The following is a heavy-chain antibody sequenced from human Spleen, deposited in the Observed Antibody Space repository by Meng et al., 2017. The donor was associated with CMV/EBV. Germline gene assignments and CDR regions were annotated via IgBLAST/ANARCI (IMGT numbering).Heavy chain of an antibody. CDR2: VFYSGKT. V-gene: IGHV4-39*07. J-gene: IGHJ3*02. CDR3: ARAINGPYDTFDI. Sequence: SETMSITCTVSGGSISSRSFYWGWIRQSPGKGLEWIGTVFYSGKTYHNPPLKSRVRISVDTSRDQFSLRLSSVTAADTAVYFCARAINGPYDTFDIWGQGTMVTVSS. D-gene: IGHD3-22*01. CDR1: GGSISSRSFY.